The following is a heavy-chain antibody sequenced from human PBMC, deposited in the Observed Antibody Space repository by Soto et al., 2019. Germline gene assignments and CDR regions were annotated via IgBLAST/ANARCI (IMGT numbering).Heavy chain of an antibody. Sequence: ASLKVSCKASGGTFSSYAINWVRQATGQGLEWMGWMNPNSGNTGYAQKFQGRVTMTRNTSISTAYMELSSLRSEDTAVYYCARGAVLLWFGEPGSWFDPWGQGTLVTVSS. V-gene: IGHV1-8*02. D-gene: IGHD3-10*01. CDR2: MNPNSGNT. CDR3: ARGAVLLWFGEPGSWFDP. CDR1: GGTFSSYA. J-gene: IGHJ5*02.